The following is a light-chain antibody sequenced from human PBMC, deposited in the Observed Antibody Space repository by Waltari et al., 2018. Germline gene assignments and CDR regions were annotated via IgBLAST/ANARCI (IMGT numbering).Light chain of an antibody. CDR1: QTINKY. CDR2: ATF. Sequence: DIQMTQTTSSLSASVRDRVSITCRASQTINKYLNWYQQKPGEAPKLLIFATFNLQSGVPARFRGGGSGTDFTLTISSLQPEDFATYYCQQSYRIPPTFGPGTKVDIK. CDR3: QQSYRIPPT. J-gene: IGKJ3*01. V-gene: IGKV1-39*01.